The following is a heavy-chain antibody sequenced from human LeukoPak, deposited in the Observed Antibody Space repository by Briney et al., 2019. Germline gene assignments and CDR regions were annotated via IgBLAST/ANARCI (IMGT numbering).Heavy chain of an antibody. CDR3: AKLWFAYDAFDI. J-gene: IGHJ3*02. CDR1: GFTFSSYA. D-gene: IGHD3-10*01. CDR2: ISGSGGST. V-gene: IGHV3-23*01. Sequence: GGSLRLSCAASGFTFSSYAMSWVRQAPGKGLEWVSAISGSGGSTYYADSVKGRFTISRDNSKNTLYLQMNGLRAEDTAVYYCAKLWFAYDAFDIWGQGTMVTVSS.